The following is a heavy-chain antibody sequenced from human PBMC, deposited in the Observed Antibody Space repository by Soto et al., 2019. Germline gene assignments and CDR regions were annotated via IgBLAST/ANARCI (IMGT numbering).Heavy chain of an antibody. V-gene: IGHV3-73*01. CDR1: GLTFSGSA. CDR2: IRSKANNYAT. J-gene: IGHJ3*02. CDR3: TRRGEFVPPDAFDI. Sequence: EVQLVESGGGLVQPGGSLKLSCVASGLTFSGSAVHWVRQASGKGLEWVGRIRSKANNYATASAASVTGRFTVSRDDSKNTAYLQMNSLKTEDTAVYYCTRRGEFVPPDAFDIWGQGTMVPVSS. D-gene: IGHD3-10*01.